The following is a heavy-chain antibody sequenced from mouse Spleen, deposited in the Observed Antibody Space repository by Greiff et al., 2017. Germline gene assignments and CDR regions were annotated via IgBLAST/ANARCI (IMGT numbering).Heavy chain of an antibody. J-gene: IGHJ3*01. CDR1: GYTFTDYY. CDR2: INPNNGGT. Sequence: EVQLQQSGPELVKPGASVKISCKASGYTFTDYYMNWVKQSHGKSLEWIGDINPNNGGTSYNQKFKGKATLTVDKSSSTAYMELRSLTSEDSAVYYCARKRDAYYDYPFAYWGQGTLVTVSA. D-gene: IGHD2-4*01. V-gene: IGHV1-26*01. CDR3: ARKRDAYYDYPFAY.